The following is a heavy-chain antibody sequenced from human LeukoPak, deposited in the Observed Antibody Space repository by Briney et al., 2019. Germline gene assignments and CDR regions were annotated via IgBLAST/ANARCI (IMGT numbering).Heavy chain of an antibody. CDR3: ARHSGHSSTNDAFDI. CDR1: DGSINGYY. J-gene: IGHJ3*02. Sequence: PSETLSLTCTVSDGSINGYYWSWIRQPPGKGLDWIGHMYSGGTTNYSPSLKSRVTISEDMSKNQFSLKLTSVTAADTAVYYCARHSGHSSTNDAFDIWGQGTMVIVSS. V-gene: IGHV4-59*01. D-gene: IGHD6-13*01. CDR2: MYSGGTT.